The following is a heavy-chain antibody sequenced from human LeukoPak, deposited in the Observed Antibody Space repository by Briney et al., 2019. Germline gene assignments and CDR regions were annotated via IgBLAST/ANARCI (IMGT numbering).Heavy chain of an antibody. V-gene: IGHV4-38-2*02. D-gene: IGHD6-13*01. Sequence: PSETLSLTCTVSGYSISSGYYWGWIRQPPGKGLEWIGSIYHSGSTYYNPSLKSRVTISVDTSKNQFSLKLSSVTAADTAVYYCARPRAAGLAGGDAFDIWGQGAMVTVSS. CDR3: ARPRAAGLAGGDAFDI. J-gene: IGHJ3*02. CDR2: IYHSGST. CDR1: GYSISSGYY.